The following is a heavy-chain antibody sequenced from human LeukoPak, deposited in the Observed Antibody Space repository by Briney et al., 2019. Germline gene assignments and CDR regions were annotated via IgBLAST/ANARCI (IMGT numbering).Heavy chain of an antibody. Sequence: GGSLRLSCAASGFIVSSVYMSWVRQAPGKGLEWVSVIDSGGSTYYADSVKGRFTSSRDNSKNMLYLQMNSLRAEDTAVYYCARVLSGTYAFWGQGTLVTVSS. CDR3: ARVLSGTYAF. CDR2: IDSGGST. D-gene: IGHD1-26*01. V-gene: IGHV3-53*01. J-gene: IGHJ4*02. CDR1: GFIVSSVY.